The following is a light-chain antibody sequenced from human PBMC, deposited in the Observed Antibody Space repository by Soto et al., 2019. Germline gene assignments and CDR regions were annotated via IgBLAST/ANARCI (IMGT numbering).Light chain of an antibody. V-gene: IGKV4-1*01. CDR3: QQRYSFPLT. Sequence: SPLSCKSSQSLLYNSNNKDYLAWYQQKPGQPPKLLIDWASTRESGVPDRFSGSGSGTDFTLTISSLQAEDVAVYYCQQRYSFPLTFGGGTKVDIK. J-gene: IGKJ4*01. CDR1: QSLLYNSNNKDY. CDR2: WAS.